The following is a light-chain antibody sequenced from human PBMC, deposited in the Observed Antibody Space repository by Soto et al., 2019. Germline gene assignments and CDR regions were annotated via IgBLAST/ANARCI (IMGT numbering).Light chain of an antibody. V-gene: IGLV2-14*01. CDR1: ISDVVVYKC. Sequence: QSVLNQPASVSGSPGKSITISFTVNISDVVVYKCVSFYQQHPCKAPKLMIYDFINLPSLFSNRFSVSNCGNTSSLTISLLXAEDESDYYGIPYTISSTPYVFGTRTKVTVL. CDR2: DFI. CDR3: IPYTISSTPYV. J-gene: IGLJ1*01.